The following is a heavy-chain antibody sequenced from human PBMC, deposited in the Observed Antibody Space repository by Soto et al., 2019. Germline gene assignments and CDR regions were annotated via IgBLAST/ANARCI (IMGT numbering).Heavy chain of an antibody. Sequence: QVHLVQSGAEVKKPGASVKVSCKGSGYAFTTYGITWVRQAPGQGLEWMGWISANNGNTNYAQKLQGRVTMTRDTSTSKAYMELRSLRSDDAAVYYCARGRYGDYWGQGALVTVSS. J-gene: IGHJ4*02. CDR2: ISANNGNT. V-gene: IGHV1-18*01. D-gene: IGHD1-1*01. CDR1: GYAFTTYG. CDR3: ARGRYGDY.